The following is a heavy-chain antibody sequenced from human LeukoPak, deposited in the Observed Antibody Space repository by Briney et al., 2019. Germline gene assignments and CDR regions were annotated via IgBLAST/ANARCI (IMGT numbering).Heavy chain of an antibody. CDR3: ARGPYCSSTSCYTHFDY. CDR2: INWNGGST. CDR1: GFTFDDYG. V-gene: IGHV3-20*04. D-gene: IGHD2-2*02. J-gene: IGHJ4*02. Sequence: PGGSLRLSCAASGFTFDDYGMSWVRRAPGKGLEWVSGINWNGGSTGYADSVKGRFTISRDNAKNSLYLQMNSLRAEDTALYYCARGPYCSSTSCYTHFDYWGQGTLVTVSS.